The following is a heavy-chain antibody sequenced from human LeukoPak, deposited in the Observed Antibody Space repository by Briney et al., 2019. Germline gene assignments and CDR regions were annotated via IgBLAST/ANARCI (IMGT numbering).Heavy chain of an antibody. Sequence: ASVKVSCKASGYTFTSYYMHWVRQAPGQGLEWMGIINPSGGSTSYAQKFQGRVTMTRDMSTSTVYMELSSLRSEDTAVYYCARGCYGSGSRCCKPFDYWGQGTLVTVSS. V-gene: IGHV1-46*01. J-gene: IGHJ4*02. CDR3: ARGCYGSGSRCCKPFDY. D-gene: IGHD3-10*01. CDR2: INPSGGST. CDR1: GYTFTSYY.